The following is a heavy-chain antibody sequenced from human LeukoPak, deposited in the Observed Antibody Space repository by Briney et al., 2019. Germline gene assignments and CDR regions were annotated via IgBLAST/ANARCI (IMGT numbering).Heavy chain of an antibody. CDR1: GGSISSGSYY. J-gene: IGHJ5*02. V-gene: IGHV4-61*02. CDR2: IYTSGST. Sequence: PSQTLSLTCTVSGGSISSGSYYWSWIRQPAGKGLEWIGRIYTSGSTNYNPSLKSRVTISVDTSKNQFSLKLSSVTAADTAVYYCARSRRHYITMIVVANNWFDPWGQGTLVTVSS. D-gene: IGHD3-22*01. CDR3: ARSRRHYITMIVVANNWFDP.